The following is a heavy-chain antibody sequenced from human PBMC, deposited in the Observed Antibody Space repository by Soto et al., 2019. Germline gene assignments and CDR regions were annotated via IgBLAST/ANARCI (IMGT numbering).Heavy chain of an antibody. CDR3: AKDNHGSGKYYDY. CDR1: GFTFSSYT. Sequence: PGGSLRLSCGASGFTFSSYTMSWFRQAPGKGLDWVSTITGSGGTTFYADSVKGRFTISRDNSKNTLFLQMNSLRAEDTAVYYCAKDNHGSGKYYDYWGQGTLVTVSS. J-gene: IGHJ4*02. CDR2: ITGSGGTT. V-gene: IGHV3-23*01. D-gene: IGHD3-10*01.